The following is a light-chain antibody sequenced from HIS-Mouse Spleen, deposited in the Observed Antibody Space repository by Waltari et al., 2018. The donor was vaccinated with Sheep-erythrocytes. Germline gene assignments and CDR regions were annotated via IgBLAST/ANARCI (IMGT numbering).Light chain of an antibody. J-gene: IGLJ3*02. V-gene: IGLV1-40*01. CDR2: GNS. CDR1: SSNIGAGYD. CDR3: CSYAGSSTPWV. Sequence: QSVLTQPPSVSGAPGQRVTISCTGSSSNIGAGYDVHWYQQLPGTAPKLLIYGNSNRPSGVPDRCSGSKSGTSASLAITGLQAEDGADYYCCSYAGSSTPWVFGGGTKLTVL.